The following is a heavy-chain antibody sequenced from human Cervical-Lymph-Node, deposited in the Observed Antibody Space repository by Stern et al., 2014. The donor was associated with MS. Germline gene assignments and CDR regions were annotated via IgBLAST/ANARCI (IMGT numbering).Heavy chain of an antibody. CDR3: GHRRGYTAVIY. CDR1: GLSLSTSGEG. J-gene: IGHJ4*02. V-gene: IGHV2-5*09. D-gene: IGHD6-13*01. CDR2: IYWDDGK. Sequence: QVTLRESGPTLVKPTQTLTLTCTFSGLSLSTSGEGVDWIRQPPGKALEWLALIYWDDGKRHRPSLKRRVTLTKDTSKNQVVLTRTNMDPKDTATYYCGHRRGYTAVIYWGQGTLVTVSS.